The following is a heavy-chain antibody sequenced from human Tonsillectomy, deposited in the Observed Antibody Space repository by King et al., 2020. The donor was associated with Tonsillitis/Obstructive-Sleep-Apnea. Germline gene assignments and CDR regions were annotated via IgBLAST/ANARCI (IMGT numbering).Heavy chain of an antibody. CDR2: INNSGST. CDR3: AREDRGYYYYMDV. CDR1: DGSFSGYY. Sequence: VQLQQWGAGLLKPSETLSLTCAVYDGSFSGYYWSWIRQPPGKGLEWFGKINNSGSTNSNPSLKSRVTISVDTSKNQFSLRLSSVTAADTAVYYCAREDRGYYYYMDVWGKGTTVTVSS. V-gene: IGHV4-34*01. D-gene: IGHD1-14*01. J-gene: IGHJ6*03.